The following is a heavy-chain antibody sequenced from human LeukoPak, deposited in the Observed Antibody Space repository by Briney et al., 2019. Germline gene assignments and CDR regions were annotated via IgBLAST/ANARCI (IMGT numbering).Heavy chain of an antibody. CDR3: ARASDYHHAFDI. V-gene: IGHV4-34*01. CDR2: INHSGST. Sequence: SETLSLTCAVYGGSFSGYYWSWIRQPPGKGLEWIGEINHSGSTNYNPSLKSRVTISVDTSKNQFSLKLSSVTAADTAVYYCARASDYHHAFDIWGQGTMVTVSS. D-gene: IGHD4-11*01. J-gene: IGHJ3*02. CDR1: GGSFSGYY.